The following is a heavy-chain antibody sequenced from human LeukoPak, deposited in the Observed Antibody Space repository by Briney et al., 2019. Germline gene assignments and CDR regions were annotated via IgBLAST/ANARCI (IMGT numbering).Heavy chain of an antibody. J-gene: IGHJ5*02. CDR2: IIPILGIA. CDR3: ARDKVTMVRGVIKLDP. Sequence: SVKVSCKASGGTFSSYAISWVRQAPGQGLEWMGRIIPILGIANYAQKFQGRVTNTADKSTSTAYMELSSLRSEDTAVYYCARDKVTMVRGVIKLDPWGQGTLVTVSS. D-gene: IGHD3-10*01. CDR1: GGTFSSYA. V-gene: IGHV1-69*04.